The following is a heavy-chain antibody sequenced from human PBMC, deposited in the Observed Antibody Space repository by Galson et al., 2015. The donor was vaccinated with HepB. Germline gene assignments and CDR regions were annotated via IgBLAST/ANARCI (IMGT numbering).Heavy chain of an antibody. CDR1: GFPFSSYA. CDR2: CSGSGDIT. D-gene: IGHD6-13*01. Sequence: SLRLSCAASGFPFSSYAMTWVRQAPGKGLEWVSLCSGSGDITYYADSVKGRFTISRDNSKNTLYLQMNSLRADDTAVYYCAENLGAYGSSPTGVFDIWGQGTMVTVSS. J-gene: IGHJ3*02. V-gene: IGHV3-23*01. CDR3: AENLGAYGSSPTGVFDI.